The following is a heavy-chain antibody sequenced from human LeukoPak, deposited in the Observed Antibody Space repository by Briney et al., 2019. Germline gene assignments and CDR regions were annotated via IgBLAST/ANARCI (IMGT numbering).Heavy chain of an antibody. D-gene: IGHD3-10*01. CDR3: ARGLQWGVIIKHFPFDY. Sequence: GGSLRLSCAASGFTFSSYSMNWVRQAPGKGLEWVSYISRSSSTIYYADSVKGRFTISRDNAKNSLYLQMNSLRAEDTAVYYCARGLQWGVIIKHFPFDYGSQGTLVTVSS. V-gene: IGHV3-48*01. J-gene: IGHJ4*02. CDR1: GFTFSSYS. CDR2: ISRSSSTI.